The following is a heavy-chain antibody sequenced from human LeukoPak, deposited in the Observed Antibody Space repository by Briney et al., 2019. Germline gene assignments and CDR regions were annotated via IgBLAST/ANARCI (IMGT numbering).Heavy chain of an antibody. CDR2: INPNSGGT. V-gene: IGHV1-2*02. Sequence: ASVKVSCKASGYTFIGYYMHWVRQAPGQGLEWMGWINPNSGGTNYAQKFQGRVTMTRDTSISTAYMELSRLRSDDTAVYYCARGIVEMATIHFDYWGQGTLVTVSS. CDR3: ARGIVEMATIHFDY. CDR1: GYTFIGYY. J-gene: IGHJ4*02. D-gene: IGHD5-24*01.